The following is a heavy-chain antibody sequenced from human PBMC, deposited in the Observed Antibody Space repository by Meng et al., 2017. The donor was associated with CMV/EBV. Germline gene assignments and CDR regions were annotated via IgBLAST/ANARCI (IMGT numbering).Heavy chain of an antibody. D-gene: IGHD2-15*01. CDR3: ASSLTYPDY. Sequence: QVQLQQWGAGLVKPSGPLALTCAFYGGSFSVYYWSWIRQPPGKGLEWIGEINHSGSTNYNPSLKSRVTISVDTSKNQFSLKLGSVTAADTAVYYCASSLTYPDYWGQGTLVTVSS. CDR2: INHSGST. CDR1: GGSFSVYY. V-gene: IGHV4-34*01. J-gene: IGHJ4*02.